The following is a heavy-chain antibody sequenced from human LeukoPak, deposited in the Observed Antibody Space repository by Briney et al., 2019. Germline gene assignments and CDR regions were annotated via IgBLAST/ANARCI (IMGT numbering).Heavy chain of an antibody. D-gene: IGHD1-26*01. V-gene: IGHV5-10-1*01. Sequence: GESLKISCKGSGYIFTIYWISWVRQMPGKGLEWMGRIDPSDSYTNYSPSFQGHVTISADKSISTAYLQWSSLKASDTAMYYCARSGPLGGSYPNYWGQGTLVTVSS. CDR2: IDPSDSYT. CDR1: GYIFTIYW. J-gene: IGHJ4*02. CDR3: ARSGPLGGSYPNY.